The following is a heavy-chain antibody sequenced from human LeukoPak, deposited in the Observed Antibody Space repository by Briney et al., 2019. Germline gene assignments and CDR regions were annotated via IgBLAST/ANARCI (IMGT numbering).Heavy chain of an antibody. CDR2: ISYDGSNK. J-gene: IGHJ4*02. CDR3: ARARIGAYYDSSGYYNY. Sequence: GGSLRLSCAASGFTFSSYGMHWVRQAPGKGLEWVAVISYDGSNKYYADSVKGRFTISRDNSKNTLYLQTNSLRAEDTAVYYCARARIGAYYDSSGYYNYWGQGTLVTVSS. D-gene: IGHD3-22*01. CDR1: GFTFSSYG. V-gene: IGHV3-30*03.